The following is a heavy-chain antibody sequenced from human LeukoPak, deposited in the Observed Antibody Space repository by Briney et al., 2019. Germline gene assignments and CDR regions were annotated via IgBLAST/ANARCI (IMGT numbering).Heavy chain of an antibody. CDR1: GFTFRDYG. CDR2: IRNDGSNE. Sequence: GGSLRLSCAASGFTFRDYGMHWIRQAPGKGLEWVAFIRNDGSNEYYPDSVKGPFTISRDNSRNTLYLQMNSLRDEDTAVYYCAKGGSASHNWFDPWGQGTLVTVSS. J-gene: IGHJ5*02. D-gene: IGHD2-15*01. CDR3: AKGGSASHNWFDP. V-gene: IGHV3-30*02.